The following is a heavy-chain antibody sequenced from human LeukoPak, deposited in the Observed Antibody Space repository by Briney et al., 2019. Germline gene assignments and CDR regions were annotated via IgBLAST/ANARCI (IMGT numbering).Heavy chain of an antibody. CDR2: ISGNGATT. CDR3: VKERERLNYFDY. CDR1: GFNFDDYA. Sequence: GGSLRLCCAASGFNFDDYAMHWVRQAPGKGLEWVSLISGNGATTSYAESVMGRFTISRDNSKNSLFLQMNSLRTEDSALYYCVKERERLNYFDYWGQGTLVTVSS. V-gene: IGHV3-43*02. D-gene: IGHD1-26*01. J-gene: IGHJ4*02.